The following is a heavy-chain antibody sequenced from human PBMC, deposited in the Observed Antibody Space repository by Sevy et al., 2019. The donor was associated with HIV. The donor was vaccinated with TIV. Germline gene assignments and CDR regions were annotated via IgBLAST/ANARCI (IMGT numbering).Heavy chain of an antibody. J-gene: IGHJ4*02. CDR2: ISYDGSNK. D-gene: IGHD3-16*01. CDR3: ARERGGGYAASFDY. CDR1: GFTFSSYA. V-gene: IGHV3-30-3*01. Sequence: GGSLRLSCAASGFTFSSYAMHWVRQAPGKGLEWVAVISYDGSNKYYADSVKGRFTISRDNSKNTLYLQMNSLRAEDTAVYYCARERGGGYAASFDYWGQGTLVTVSS.